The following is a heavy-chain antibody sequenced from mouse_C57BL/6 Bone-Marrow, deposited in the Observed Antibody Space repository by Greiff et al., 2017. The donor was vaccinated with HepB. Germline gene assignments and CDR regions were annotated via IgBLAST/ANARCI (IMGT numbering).Heavy chain of an antibody. CDR2: IDPENGDT. CDR3: TATGGSSYGAMDY. Sequence: EVQLQQSGAELVRPGASVKLSCTASGFNIKDDYMYWVKQRPEQGLEWIGWIDPENGDTEYATKFQGKTTITADKTSNTAYLQLSSLTSEDTAVYYYTATGGSSYGAMDYWGQGTSVTVSS. D-gene: IGHD1-1*01. V-gene: IGHV14-4*01. CDR1: GFNIKDDY. J-gene: IGHJ4*01.